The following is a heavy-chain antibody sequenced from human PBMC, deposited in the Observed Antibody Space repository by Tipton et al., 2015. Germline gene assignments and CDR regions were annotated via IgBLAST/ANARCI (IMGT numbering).Heavy chain of an antibody. D-gene: IGHD3-22*01. V-gene: IGHV3-11*06. CDR3: ARDPAGSYYDSSGYSYVDY. Sequence: FTISRDNAKNSLYLQMNSLRAEDTAVYYCARDPAGSYYDSSGYSYVDYWGQGTLVTVSS. J-gene: IGHJ4*02.